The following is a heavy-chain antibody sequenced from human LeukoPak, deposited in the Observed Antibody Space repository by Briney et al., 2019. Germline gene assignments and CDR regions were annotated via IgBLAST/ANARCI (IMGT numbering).Heavy chain of an antibody. D-gene: IGHD3-10*01. Sequence: SETLSLTCTVSGGSISSGSYYWSWIRQPAGKGLEWIGRIYTSGSTNYNPSLKSRVTISVDTSKNQFSLKLSSVTAADTAVYYCATEAPSYYGSGSYASFDYWGQGTLVTVSS. J-gene: IGHJ4*02. CDR2: IYTSGST. V-gene: IGHV4-61*02. CDR3: ATEAPSYYGSGSYASFDY. CDR1: GGSISSGSYY.